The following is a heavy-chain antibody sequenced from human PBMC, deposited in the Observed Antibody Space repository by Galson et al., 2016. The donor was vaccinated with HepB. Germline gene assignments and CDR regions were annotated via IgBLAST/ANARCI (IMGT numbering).Heavy chain of an antibody. J-gene: IGHJ2*01. Sequence: TLSLPCTVSGGSLSSASHYWSWIRQPAGKGLEWIGRIYTSGRTDYNPSLKSRVIISGDTSKNHFSLNLSSVTAADTAVYYCARDPPYSVKGREFYFDLWGRGTLVAVSS. V-gene: IGHV4-61*02. CDR3: ARDPPYSVKGREFYFDL. CDR1: GGSLSSASHY. CDR2: IYTSGRT. D-gene: IGHD3-10*01.